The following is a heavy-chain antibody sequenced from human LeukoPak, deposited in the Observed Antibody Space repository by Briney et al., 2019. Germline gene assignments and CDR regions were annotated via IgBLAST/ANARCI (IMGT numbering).Heavy chain of an antibody. CDR1: GFTFSSYS. CDR3: ARGALGSSSTSCGY. Sequence: PGGSLRLSCAASGFTFSSYSMNWVRQAPGKGLELVSSISSSSSYIYYADSVKGRFTISRDNAKNSLYLQMNSLRAEDTAVYYCARGALGSSSTSCGYWGQGTLVTVSS. D-gene: IGHD2-2*01. V-gene: IGHV3-21*01. CDR2: ISSSSSYI. J-gene: IGHJ4*02.